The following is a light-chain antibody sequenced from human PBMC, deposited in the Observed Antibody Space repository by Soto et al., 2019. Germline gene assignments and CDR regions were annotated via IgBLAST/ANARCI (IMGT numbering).Light chain of an antibody. V-gene: IGLV2-14*03. J-gene: IGLJ2*01. CDR3: SSYTTRSTVV. Sequence: QSALTQPASVSGSPGQSITISCTGTSSDVGGYNYVSWYQQHPGKAPKLMIYDVNNRPPGVSNRFSGSKSGYTTSLTISGLQAEDEAHYYCSSYTTRSTVVFGRGTKVTVL. CDR1: SSDVGGYNY. CDR2: DVN.